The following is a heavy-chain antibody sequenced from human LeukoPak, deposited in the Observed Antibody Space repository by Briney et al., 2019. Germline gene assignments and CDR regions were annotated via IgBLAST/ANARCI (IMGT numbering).Heavy chain of an antibody. CDR1: GFTLSSYE. Sequence: GGSLRLSCTVSGFTLSSYEMSWIRQAPGKGLEWVSSIDYSGGSSYYADSVKGRFTISRDNAKNSLYLQMNSLRAEDTAVYYCARDTRFALDAFDIWGQGTMVTVSS. CDR2: IDYSGGSS. D-gene: IGHD3-16*01. V-gene: IGHV3-48*03. CDR3: ARDTRFALDAFDI. J-gene: IGHJ3*02.